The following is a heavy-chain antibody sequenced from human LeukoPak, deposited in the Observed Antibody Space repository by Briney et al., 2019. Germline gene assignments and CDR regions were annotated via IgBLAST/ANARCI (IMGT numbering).Heavy chain of an antibody. CDR2: IYYSGST. D-gene: IGHD3-10*01. CDR3: ARDNGSGSYYTFDI. J-gene: IGHJ3*02. V-gene: IGHV4-59*12. Sequence: PSETLSLTCTVSGGSISSYYWTWIRQPPGKGLEWIGYIYYSGSTNYNPSLKSRVTISVDTSKNQFSLKLSSVTAADTAVYYCARDNGSGSYYTFDIWGQGTMVTVSS. CDR1: GGSISSYY.